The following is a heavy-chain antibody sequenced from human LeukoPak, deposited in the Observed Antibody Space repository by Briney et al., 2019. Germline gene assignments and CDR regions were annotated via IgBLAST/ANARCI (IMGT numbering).Heavy chain of an antibody. Sequence: GGSLRLSCAASGFTFSDYYMSWIRQAPGKGLEWVSYISSSGSTIYYADSVKGRFTTSRDNAKNSLYLQMNSLRAEDTAVYYCARPDYDFWIDVWGQGTTVTVSS. V-gene: IGHV3-11*01. CDR1: GFTFSDYY. J-gene: IGHJ6*02. CDR2: ISSSGSTI. D-gene: IGHD3-3*01. CDR3: ARPDYDFWIDV.